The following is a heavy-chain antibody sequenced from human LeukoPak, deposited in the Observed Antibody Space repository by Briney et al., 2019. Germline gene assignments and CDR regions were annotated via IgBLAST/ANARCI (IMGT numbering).Heavy chain of an antibody. CDR2: ISGSGGST. Sequence: GGSLRLSCAASGFTFSSYWMHWVRQAPGKGLEWVSAISGSGGSTYYADSVKGRFTISRDNSKNTLYLQMNSLRAEDTAVYYCAKDMVRGVTPTIICDYWGQGTLVTVSS. J-gene: IGHJ4*02. CDR3: AKDMVRGVTPTIICDY. D-gene: IGHD3-10*01. V-gene: IGHV3-23*01. CDR1: GFTFSSYW.